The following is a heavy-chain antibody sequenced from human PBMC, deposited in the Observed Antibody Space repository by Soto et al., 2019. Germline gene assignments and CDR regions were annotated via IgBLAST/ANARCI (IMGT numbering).Heavy chain of an antibody. CDR3: ARGSYDILTGSDY. V-gene: IGHV1-2*04. D-gene: IGHD3-9*01. Sequence: ASVKVSCKASGYTFTGYYMHWVRQAPGQGLEWMGWINPNSGGTNYAQKFQGWVTMTRDTSISTACMELSRLRSDDTAVYYCARGSYDILTGSDYWGQGTLVTVSS. J-gene: IGHJ4*02. CDR1: GYTFTGYY. CDR2: INPNSGGT.